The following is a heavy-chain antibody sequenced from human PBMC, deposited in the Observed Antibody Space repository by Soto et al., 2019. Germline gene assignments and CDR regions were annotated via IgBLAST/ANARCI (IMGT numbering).Heavy chain of an antibody. CDR3: ARDLCSRGSCYYDY. D-gene: IGHD2-15*01. Sequence: GGSLRLSCAASGFTFSSYAMHWVRQAPGKGLEWVAVISYDGSNKYYADSVKGRFTISRDNSKNTLYLQMNSLRAEDTAVYYCARDLCSRGSCYYDYWGQGTLVTVSS. CDR1: GFTFSSYA. V-gene: IGHV3-30-3*01. CDR2: ISYDGSNK. J-gene: IGHJ4*02.